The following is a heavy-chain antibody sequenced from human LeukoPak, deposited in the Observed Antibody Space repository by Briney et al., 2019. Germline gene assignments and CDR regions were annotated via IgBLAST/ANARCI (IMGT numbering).Heavy chain of an antibody. V-gene: IGHV4-59*01. CDR1: GGSISSYY. D-gene: IGHD2-15*01. CDR2: IYYSGST. Sequence: SETLSRTCTVSGGSISSYYWSWIRQPPGKGLEWIRYIYYSGSTNYNPSLKSRVTISVDTSKNQFSLKLSSVTAADTAVYYCASGYCSGGSCSPDNNYYYYYGMDVWGQGTTVTVSS. CDR3: ASGYCSGGSCSPDNNYYYYYGMDV. J-gene: IGHJ6*02.